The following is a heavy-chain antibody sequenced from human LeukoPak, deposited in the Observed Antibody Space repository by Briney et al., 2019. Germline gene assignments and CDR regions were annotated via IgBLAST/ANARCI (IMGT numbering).Heavy chain of an antibody. V-gene: IGHV1-18*01. J-gene: IGHJ4*02. CDR3: ARYHHDFWSGYSDY. D-gene: IGHD3-3*01. Sequence: ASVKVSCKASGYTFTSYGISWVRQAPGQGLEWMGWISAYNGNTNYAQKLQGRVTMTTDTSTSTAYMELRSLRSDDTAVYYCARYHHDFWSGYSDYWGQGTLVTVSS. CDR2: ISAYNGNT. CDR1: GYTFTSYG.